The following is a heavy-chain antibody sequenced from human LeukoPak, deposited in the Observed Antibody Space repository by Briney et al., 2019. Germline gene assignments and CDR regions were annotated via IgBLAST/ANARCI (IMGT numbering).Heavy chain of an antibody. V-gene: IGHV4-39*07. J-gene: IGHJ5*02. CDR1: GGSISSSSYY. Sequence: PSETLSLTCTVSGGSISSSSYYWGWIRQPPGKGLEWIGSIYYSGSTYYNPSLKSRVTISVDTSKNQFSLKLSSVTAADTAVYYCARDRKETCYYGSGSHNWFDPWGQGTLVTVSS. CDR2: IYYSGST. CDR3: ARDRKETCYYGSGSHNWFDP. D-gene: IGHD3-10*01.